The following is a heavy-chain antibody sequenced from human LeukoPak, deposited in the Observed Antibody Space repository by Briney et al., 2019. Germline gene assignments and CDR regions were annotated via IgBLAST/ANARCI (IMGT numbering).Heavy chain of an antibody. CDR1: GYTFTSYG. D-gene: IGHD7-27*01. CDR3: ARDQNGEGDFDY. J-gene: IGHJ4*02. Sequence: ALVKVSCKASGYTFTSYGISWVRQAPGQGLEWMGWISAYNGNTNYAQKLQGRVTMTTDTSTSTAYMELRSLRSDDTAVYYCARDQNGEGDFDYWGQGTLVTVSS. CDR2: ISAYNGNT. V-gene: IGHV1-18*01.